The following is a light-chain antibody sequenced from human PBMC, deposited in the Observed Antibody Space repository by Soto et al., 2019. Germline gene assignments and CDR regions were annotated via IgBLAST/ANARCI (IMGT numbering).Light chain of an antibody. V-gene: IGKV1-5*03. CDR2: KAS. J-gene: IGKJ1*01. CDR1: QTISSW. Sequence: DIQMTQSPSTLSGSVGDRVTITCRASQTISSWLAWYQQKPGKAPKLLIYKASTLKSGVPSRFIGSGSVTEFTLTISSLQPDDFATYYCQHYNSYSEAFGQGTKV. CDR3: QHYNSYSEA.